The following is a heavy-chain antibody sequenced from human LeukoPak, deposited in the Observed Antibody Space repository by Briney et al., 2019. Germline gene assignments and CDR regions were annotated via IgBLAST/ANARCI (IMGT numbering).Heavy chain of an antibody. V-gene: IGHV1-69*13. CDR3: AREVVEMATIRHFDY. Sequence: GASVKVSCKVSGYTLTELSMHWVRQAPGQGLEWMGGIIPIFGTANYAQKFQGRVTITADESTSTAYMELSSLRSEDTAVYYCAREVVEMATIRHFDYWGQGTLVTVSS. CDR1: GYTLTELS. J-gene: IGHJ4*02. CDR2: IIPIFGTA. D-gene: IGHD5-24*01.